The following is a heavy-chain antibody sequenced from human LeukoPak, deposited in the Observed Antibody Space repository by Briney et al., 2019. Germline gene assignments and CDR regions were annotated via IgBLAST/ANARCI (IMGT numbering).Heavy chain of an antibody. D-gene: IGHD6-6*01. CDR1: GYSFTSYW. Sequence: GESLKISCKGSGYSFTSYWIGWVRQMPGKGLEWMGIIYPGDSDTRYSPSFQGQVTISADKSISTAYLQWSSLKASDTAMYYCARRVASIAARWGTNWFDPWGQGTLVTVSS. CDR3: ARRVASIAARWGTNWFDP. V-gene: IGHV5-51*01. CDR2: IYPGDSDT. J-gene: IGHJ5*02.